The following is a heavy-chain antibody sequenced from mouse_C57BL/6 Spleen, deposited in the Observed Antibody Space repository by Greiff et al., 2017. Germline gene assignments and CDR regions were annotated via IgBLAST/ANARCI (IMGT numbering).Heavy chain of an antibody. V-gene: IGHV5-9-1*02. CDR1: GFTFSSYA. CDR3: TRIYYGSSLYAMDY. D-gene: IGHD1-1*01. CDR2: ISSGGDYI. J-gene: IGHJ4*01. Sequence: EVQLVESGEGLVKPGGSLKLSCAASGFTFSSYAMSWVRQTPEKRLEWVAYISSGGDYIYYADTVKGRFTISRDNARNTLYLQMSSLKSEDTAMYYCTRIYYGSSLYAMDYWGQGTSVTVSS.